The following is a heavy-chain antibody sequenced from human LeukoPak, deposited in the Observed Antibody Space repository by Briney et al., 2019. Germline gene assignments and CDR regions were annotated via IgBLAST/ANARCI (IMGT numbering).Heavy chain of an antibody. J-gene: IGHJ3*02. D-gene: IGHD3-22*01. Sequence: PGGSLRLSCAASGFTFSNAWMSWVRQAPGKGLEWVGRIKSKTDGGTTDYAAPVKGRFTISRDDSKNTLYLQMNSLKTEDTAVYYCTSPYYDSSGYTVPDAFDIWGQGTMVTVSS. CDR1: GFTFSNAW. V-gene: IGHV3-15*01. CDR3: TSPYYDSSGYTVPDAFDI. CDR2: IKSKTDGGTT.